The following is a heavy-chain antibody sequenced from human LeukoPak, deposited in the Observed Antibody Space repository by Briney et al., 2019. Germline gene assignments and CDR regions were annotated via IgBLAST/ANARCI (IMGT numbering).Heavy chain of an antibody. D-gene: IGHD1-1*01. V-gene: IGHV3-30*04. CDR2: RSYDGSNK. CDR1: GFTFSNYA. Sequence: GGSLRLSCAASGFTFSNYAMQWVRQAPGKGLEWVAVRSYDGSNKYYADSVKGRFTISRDNSKNTLYLQMNSLRVEDTAVYYCARDPGPYGDYMEVWGKGTTVTVSS. J-gene: IGHJ6*03. CDR3: ARDPGPYGDYMEV.